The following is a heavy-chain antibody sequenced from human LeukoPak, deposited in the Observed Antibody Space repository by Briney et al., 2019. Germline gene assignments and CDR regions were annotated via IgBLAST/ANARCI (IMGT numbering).Heavy chain of an antibody. D-gene: IGHD3-9*01. Sequence: ASVKVSCKASGYTFTSYGIRWVRQAPGQGLEWMGWISAYNGNTNYAQKLQGRVTMTTDTSTSTAYMELRSLRSDDTAVYYCARVLYYDILTGYPDYWGQGTLVTVSS. CDR2: ISAYNGNT. CDR3: ARVLYYDILTGYPDY. J-gene: IGHJ4*02. CDR1: GYTFTSYG. V-gene: IGHV1-18*01.